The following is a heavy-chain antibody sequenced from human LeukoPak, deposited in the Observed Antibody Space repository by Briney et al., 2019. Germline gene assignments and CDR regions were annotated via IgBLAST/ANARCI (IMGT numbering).Heavy chain of an antibody. V-gene: IGHV1-18*04. CDR1: GYTFPSYG. CDR2: ISAYNGNT. CDR3: ARDRYYYGSGSYYFLEDY. J-gene: IGHJ4*02. D-gene: IGHD3-10*01. Sequence: ASVEVSCKASGYTFPSYGISWVRQAPGQGLEWMGWISAYNGNTNYAQKLQGRVTMTTDTSTSTAYMELRSLRSDDTAVYYCARDRYYYGSGSYYFLEDYWGQGTLVTVSS.